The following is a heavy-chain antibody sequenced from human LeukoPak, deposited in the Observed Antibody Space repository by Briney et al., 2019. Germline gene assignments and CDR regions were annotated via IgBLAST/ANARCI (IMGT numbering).Heavy chain of an antibody. J-gene: IGHJ3*02. CDR1: GFTFDDYG. D-gene: IGHD1-14*01. CDR3: ARVGNRNYSIEDAFDI. Sequence: PGGSLRLSCAASGFTFDDYGMSWVRQAPGKGLEWVSGISWNGSSTGYADSVKGRLTISRDNAKKTLYLQMNSLRAEDTAVYYCARVGNRNYSIEDAFDIWGQRTMVTDSS. V-gene: IGHV3-20*04. CDR2: ISWNGSST.